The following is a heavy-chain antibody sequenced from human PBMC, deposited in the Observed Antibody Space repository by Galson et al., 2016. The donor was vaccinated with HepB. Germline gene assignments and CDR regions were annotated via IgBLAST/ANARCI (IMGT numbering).Heavy chain of an antibody. CDR1: GFTFSSYG. D-gene: IGHD3-9*01. V-gene: IGHV3-33*01. CDR2: IWYDGSNK. CDR3: ARDGYDIFSGYYPGYYFDY. Sequence: SLRLSCAASGFTFSSYGMHWVRQAPGKGLEWVAVIWYDGSNKYYADSVKGRFTISRDNSKNTLYLQMNSLRAEDTAVYYCARDGYDIFSGYYPGYYFDYWGHGTRVTVSS. J-gene: IGHJ4*01.